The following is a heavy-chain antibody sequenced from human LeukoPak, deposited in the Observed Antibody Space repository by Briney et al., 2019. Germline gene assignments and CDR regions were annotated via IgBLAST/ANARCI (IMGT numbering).Heavy chain of an antibody. CDR1: GFTFDDYA. CDR3: ARTMIDAFDI. J-gene: IGHJ3*02. V-gene: IGHV4-59*01. CDR2: IYYSGST. Sequence: GSLRLSCAASGFTFDDYAMHWIRQPPGKGLEWIGYIYYSGSTNYNPSLKSRVTISVDTSKNQFSLKLSSVTAADTAVYYCARTMIDAFDIWGQGTMVTVSS. D-gene: IGHD3-22*01.